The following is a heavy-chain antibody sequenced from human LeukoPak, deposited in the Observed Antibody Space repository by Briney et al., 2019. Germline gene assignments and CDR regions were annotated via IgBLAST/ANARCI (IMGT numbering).Heavy chain of an antibody. CDR3: ARQWDLTILWEAIDY. D-gene: IGHD3-9*01. J-gene: IGHJ4*02. Sequence: SETLSLTCTVSGGSISSSSYYWGWIRQPPGKGLEWIGSIYYSGSTYYNPSLKSRVTISVDTSKNQFSLKLSSVTAADTAVYYCARQWDLTILWEAIDYWGQGTLVTVSS. V-gene: IGHV4-39*01. CDR2: IYYSGST. CDR1: GGSISSSSYY.